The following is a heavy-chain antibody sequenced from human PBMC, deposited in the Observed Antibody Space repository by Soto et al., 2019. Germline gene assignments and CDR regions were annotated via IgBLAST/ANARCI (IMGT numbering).Heavy chain of an antibody. CDR1: GVSIRDYY. J-gene: IGHJ6*01. CDR2: IHYSGST. Sequence: PSDTLSLTSSVAGVSIRDYYWNWIRQPPGKGLEWIGYIHYSGSTNYNPSLKSRVTISVDTSKKQFSLKLTSVTAADTAVYYCAREEMVLPPASYGADVWGKWTTVTVSS. D-gene: IGHD2-8*01. V-gene: IGHV4-59*07. CDR3: AREEMVLPPASYGADV.